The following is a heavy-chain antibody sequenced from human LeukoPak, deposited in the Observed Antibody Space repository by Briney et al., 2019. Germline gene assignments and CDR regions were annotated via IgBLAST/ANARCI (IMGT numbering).Heavy chain of an antibody. J-gene: IGHJ3*02. V-gene: IGHV3-48*03. D-gene: IGHD5-12*01. CDR1: GFTFSSYE. CDR2: ISSSGSTI. CDR3: ARDLIHVDIVSTDAFDI. Sequence: PGGSLRLSCAASGFTFSSYEMNWVRQAPGKGLEWVSYISSSGSTIYYADSVKGRFTIPKDNAKNSLYLQMNSLRAEDTAVYYCARDLIHVDIVSTDAFDIWGQGTMVTVSS.